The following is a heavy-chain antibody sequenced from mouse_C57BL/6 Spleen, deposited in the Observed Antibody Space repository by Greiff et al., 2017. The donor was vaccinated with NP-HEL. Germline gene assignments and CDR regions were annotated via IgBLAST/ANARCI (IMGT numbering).Heavy chain of an antibody. Sequence: QVQLQQPGAELVRPGSSVKLSCKASGYTFTSYWMDWVKQRPGQGLEWIGNIYPSDSETHYNQKFKDKATLTVDKSSSTAYRKLSSLTSEDSAVYYCATRTLYYLDYWGQGTTLTVSS. CDR3: ATRTLYYLDY. CDR2: IYPSDSET. CDR1: GYTFTSYW. V-gene: IGHV1-61*01. J-gene: IGHJ2*01.